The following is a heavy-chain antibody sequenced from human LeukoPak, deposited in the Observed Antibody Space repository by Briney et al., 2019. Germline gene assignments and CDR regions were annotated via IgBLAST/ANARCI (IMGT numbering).Heavy chain of an antibody. CDR3: ARAADYYDSSGSYYYTDV. CDR2: IIPMFGTP. Sequence: SVKVSCKASGGSLSSYSISWVRQAPGQGLEWMGGIIPMFGTPNYAQKFQGRVTITADESTNTAFMELSSLRSEDTAVYYCARAADYYDSSGSYYYTDVWGKGTTVTISS. V-gene: IGHV1-69*13. D-gene: IGHD3-22*01. J-gene: IGHJ6*03. CDR1: GGSLSSYS.